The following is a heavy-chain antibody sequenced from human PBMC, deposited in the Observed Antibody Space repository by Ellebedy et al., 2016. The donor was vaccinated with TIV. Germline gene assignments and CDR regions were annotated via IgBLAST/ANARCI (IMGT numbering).Heavy chain of an antibody. CDR2: IDPSDSYT. CDR3: ARLGRGSYYYDSSDYYGMDV. Sequence: GESLKISXKGSGYSFTSYWISWVRQMPGKGLEWMGRIDPSDSYTNYSPSFQGHVTISADKSISTAYLQWSSLKASDTAMYYCARLGRGSYYYDSSDYYGMDVWGQGTAVTVSS. D-gene: IGHD3-22*01. CDR1: GYSFTSYW. J-gene: IGHJ6*02. V-gene: IGHV5-10-1*01.